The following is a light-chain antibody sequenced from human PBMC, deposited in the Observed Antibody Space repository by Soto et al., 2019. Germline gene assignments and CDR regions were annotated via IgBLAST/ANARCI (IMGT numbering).Light chain of an antibody. V-gene: IGLV2-18*02. Sequence: QSVLTQPPSVSGSPGQSVIISCTGTSSDVGTYNRVSWYQQPPGTAPKLMIFEVNNRPAGVPDRFSGSKSGNTASLTISGLQAEDEAVYYCSSYPSSSTYVFGTGTKLTVL. CDR2: EVN. CDR3: SSYPSSSTYV. CDR1: SSDVGTYNR. J-gene: IGLJ1*01.